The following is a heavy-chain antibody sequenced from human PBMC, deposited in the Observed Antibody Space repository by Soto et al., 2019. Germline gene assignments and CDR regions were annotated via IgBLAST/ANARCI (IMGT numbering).Heavy chain of an antibody. Sequence: QVQLVQSGAEVKKPGSSVKVSCKASGGTFSSYAISWVRQAPGQGLEWMGGIIPIFGTANYAQKFQGRVTLTADEPTSIAYMELSSLISEDTAVYYCASLTGYYYDSSGYYGGGWGQGTLVTVSS. D-gene: IGHD3-22*01. J-gene: IGHJ4*02. CDR1: GGTFSSYA. CDR2: IIPIFGTA. CDR3: ASLTGYYYDSSGYYGGG. V-gene: IGHV1-69*01.